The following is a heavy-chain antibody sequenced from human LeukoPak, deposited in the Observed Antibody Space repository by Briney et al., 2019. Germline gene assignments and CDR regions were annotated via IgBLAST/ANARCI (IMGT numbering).Heavy chain of an antibody. CDR3: AKWGDYDVLTGYYVSDF. V-gene: IGHV3-23*01. J-gene: IGHJ4*02. Sequence: QPGASLRLSCAASGFIFSNYAMYWVRQAPGKGLEWVSAISGRSGSTYYADSVKGRFTISRDSSKNTLYLQMSSLRADDTAVYYCAKWGDYDVLTGYYVSDFWGQGTLVTVSS. CDR1: GFIFSNYA. D-gene: IGHD3-9*01. CDR2: ISGRSGST.